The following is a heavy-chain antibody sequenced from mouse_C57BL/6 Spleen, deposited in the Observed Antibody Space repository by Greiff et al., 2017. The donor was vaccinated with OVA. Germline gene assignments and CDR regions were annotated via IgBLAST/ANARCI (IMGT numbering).Heavy chain of an antibody. CDR3: TSINPPH. Sequence: QVQLQQSGAELVRPGTSVKLSCTASGFTINSYWMHWVKQRPEQGLEWIGVIDPSDSDTKYTPKFKGKATLTVNTSSSTAYLQLSSLTAEDSAVYYCTSINPPHWGQGTLVTVSA. J-gene: IGHJ3*01. D-gene: IGHD1-1*01. CDR2: IDPSDSDT. CDR1: GFTINSYW. V-gene: IGHV1-59*01.